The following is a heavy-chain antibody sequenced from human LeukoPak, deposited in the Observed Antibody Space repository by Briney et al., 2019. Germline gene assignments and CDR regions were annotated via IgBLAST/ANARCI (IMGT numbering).Heavy chain of an antibody. Sequence: GGSLRLSCAASGFTFSSYGMHWVRQAPGKGLEWVVFIRYDGSNKYYADSVKGRFTISRDNAKNSLYLQMNSLRAEDTAVYYCARSRTGTTGQLGYWGQGTLVTVSS. J-gene: IGHJ4*02. CDR1: GFTFSSYG. CDR2: IRYDGSNK. D-gene: IGHD1-1*01. CDR3: ARSRTGTTGQLGY. V-gene: IGHV3-30*02.